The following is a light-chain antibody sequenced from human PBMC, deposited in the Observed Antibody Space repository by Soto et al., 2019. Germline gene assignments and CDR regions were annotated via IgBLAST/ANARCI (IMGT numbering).Light chain of an antibody. V-gene: IGLV1-40*01. CDR3: QSYDSSLSGVV. CDR2: GNS. J-gene: IGLJ2*01. CDR1: SSNIGAGYD. Sequence: QSVLTQPPSVSGAPGQRVTISCTGSSSNIGAGYDVHWYQQLPGTAPKLLIYGNSNRPSGVPDRFSCSKSGTSAALAITVLQAEDEADYYCQSYDSSLSGVVCGGGTKMTVL.